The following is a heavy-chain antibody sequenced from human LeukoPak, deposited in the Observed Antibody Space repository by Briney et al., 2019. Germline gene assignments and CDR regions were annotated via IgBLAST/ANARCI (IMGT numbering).Heavy chain of an antibody. D-gene: IGHD2-15*01. V-gene: IGHV3-30-3*01. Sequence: GRSLRLSCAASGFTFSSYAMHWVRQAPGKGLEWVAVISYDGSNKYYADSVKGRFTISRDNSKNTLYLQMNSLRAEDTAVYYCARDRSVGASPSYYWGQGTLVTVSS. CDR1: GFTFSSYA. J-gene: IGHJ4*02. CDR3: ARDRSVGASPSYY. CDR2: ISYDGSNK.